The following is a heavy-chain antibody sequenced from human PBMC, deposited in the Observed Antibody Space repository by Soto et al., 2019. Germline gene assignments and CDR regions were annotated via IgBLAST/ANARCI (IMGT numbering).Heavy chain of an antibody. CDR3: AAGGGLPRYY. D-gene: IGHD5-12*01. CDR1: GGSISSGGYS. Sequence: QLQLQESGSGLVKPSQTLSLTCAVSGGSISSGGYSWSWIRQPPGKGLEWIGYIYHSGSTYYNPSPKSRVTISVARSKNQFSLKLSSVTVADTAVYYCAAGGGLPRYYWGQGTLVTVSS. V-gene: IGHV4-30-2*01. CDR2: IYHSGST. J-gene: IGHJ4*02.